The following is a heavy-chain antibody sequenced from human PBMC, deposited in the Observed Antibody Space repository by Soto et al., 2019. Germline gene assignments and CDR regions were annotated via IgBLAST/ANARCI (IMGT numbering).Heavy chain of an antibody. CDR2: IYPGDSDT. D-gene: IGHD3-22*01. Sequence: PGESLKISCKGSGYSFTSYWIGWVRQMPGKGLEWMGIIYPGDSDTRYSPSFQGQVTISADKSISTAYLQWSGLKASDTAMYYCARLYYYDSSGSSYYYGMDVWGHGTTVTVSS. CDR1: GYSFTSYW. J-gene: IGHJ6*02. CDR3: ARLYYYDSSGSSYYYGMDV. V-gene: IGHV5-51*01.